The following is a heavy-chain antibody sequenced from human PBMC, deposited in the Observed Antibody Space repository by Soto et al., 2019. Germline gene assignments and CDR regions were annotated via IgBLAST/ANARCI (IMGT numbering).Heavy chain of an antibody. V-gene: IGHV1-69*13. CDR1: GGTFSSYA. J-gene: IGHJ3*02. D-gene: IGHD3-22*01. CDR2: IIPIFGTA. Sequence: SVKVSCKASGGTFSSYAISWVRQAPGQGLEWMGGIIPIFGTANYAQKFQGRVTITADESTSTAYMELSSLRSEGTAVYYCASDSYDSSGFDAFDIWGQGTMVTVSS. CDR3: ASDSYDSSGFDAFDI.